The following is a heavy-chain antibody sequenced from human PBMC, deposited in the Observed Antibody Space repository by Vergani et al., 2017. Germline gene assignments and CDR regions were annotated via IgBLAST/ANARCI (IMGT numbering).Heavy chain of an antibody. CDR1: GYSFTSYW. D-gene: IGHD3-10*01. CDR3: ARTKRGGLYDY. Sequence: VQLVESGGGLVKPGGSLRLSCAASGYSFTSYWIGWVRQMPGKGLEWMGIIYPGDSDTRYSPSFQGQVTISADKSISTDYLQWSSLKASDTAMYYCARTKRGGLYDYWGQGTLVTVSS. V-gene: IGHV5-51*01. CDR2: IYPGDSDT. J-gene: IGHJ4*02.